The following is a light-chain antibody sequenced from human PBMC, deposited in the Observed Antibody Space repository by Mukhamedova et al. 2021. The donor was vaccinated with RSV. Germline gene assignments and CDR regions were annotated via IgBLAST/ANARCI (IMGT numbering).Light chain of an antibody. CDR3: QQSFSVPLT. V-gene: IGKV1-39*01. CDR2: AAS. J-gene: IGKJ4*01. Sequence: WYQRRVHGRPPQLLIYAASILQSGVPSRFSGRGSGTDFTLTISNLQPEAFASYYCQQSFSVPLTFGGGTTVGLK.